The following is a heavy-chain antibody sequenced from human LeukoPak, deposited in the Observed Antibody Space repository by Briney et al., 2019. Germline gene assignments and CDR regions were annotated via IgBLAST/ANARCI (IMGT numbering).Heavy chain of an antibody. CDR2: IYHSGST. J-gene: IGHJ6*02. Sequence: PSETLSLTCAVSGGSISSGGYSWSWIRQPPGKGLEWIGYIYHSGSTYYNPSLKSRVTISVDGSKNQFSLKLSSVTAADTAVYYCASSGFYYYYGMDVWGQGTTVTVSS. CDR3: ASSGFYYYYGMDV. CDR1: GGSISSGGYS. V-gene: IGHV4-30-2*01.